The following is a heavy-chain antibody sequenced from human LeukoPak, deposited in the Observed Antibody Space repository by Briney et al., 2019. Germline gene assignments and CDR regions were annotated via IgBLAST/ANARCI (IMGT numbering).Heavy chain of an antibody. CDR3: ARGPMPQRTMNWFDC. CDR1: GFTFDDYA. D-gene: IGHD3-22*01. Sequence: PGGSLRLSCAASGFTFDDYAMHWIRQAQGKGPEWVSGLSWDGNNVIYADSVRGRFTISRDNAKNSLYLQMDGLTIEDTAVYFCARGPMPQRTMNWFDCWGHGTRVTVSS. J-gene: IGHJ5*01. CDR2: LSWDGNNV. V-gene: IGHV3-9*01.